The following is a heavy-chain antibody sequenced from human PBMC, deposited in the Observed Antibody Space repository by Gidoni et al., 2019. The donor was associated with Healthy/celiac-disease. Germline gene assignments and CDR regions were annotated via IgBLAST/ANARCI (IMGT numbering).Heavy chain of an antibody. CDR2: ISGSGGST. V-gene: IGHV3-23*01. CDR3: AKAKWESITMIVVYSQH. Sequence: EVQLLESGGGLVQPGGSLRLSCAASGFTFSSYAMSWVRQAPGKGLEWVSAISGSGGSTYYADSVKGRFTISRDNSKNTLYLQMNSLRAEDTAVYYCAKAKWESITMIVVYSQHWGQGTLVTVSS. J-gene: IGHJ1*01. CDR1: GFTFSSYA. D-gene: IGHD3-22*01.